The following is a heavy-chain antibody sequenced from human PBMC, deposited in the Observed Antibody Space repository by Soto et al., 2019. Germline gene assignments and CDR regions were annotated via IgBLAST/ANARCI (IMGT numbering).Heavy chain of an antibody. V-gene: IGHV1-3*01. Sequence: ASVKVSCKASGYTFISYAMHWVRQATGQRLEWMGWINAGNGNTNYAQKFQGRVTITRNTSVSTAYMELNSLNTEDTAVYYCTRLAVTSGMDVWGQGTTVTVSS. D-gene: IGHD2-21*02. CDR1: GYTFISYA. J-gene: IGHJ6*02. CDR2: INAGNGNT. CDR3: TRLAVTSGMDV.